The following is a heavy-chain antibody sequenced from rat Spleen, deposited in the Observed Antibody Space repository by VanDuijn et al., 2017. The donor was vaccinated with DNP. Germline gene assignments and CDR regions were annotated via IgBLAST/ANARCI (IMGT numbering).Heavy chain of an antibody. J-gene: IGHJ2*01. V-gene: IGHV5-22*01. D-gene: IGHD4-3*01. Sequence: EVQLVESGGDLVQPGRSLKLFCAASGFTFSAYYMAWVRQAPAKGLEWVAYIGSPAYAPYYGDSVKGRFTISRDNAKSTLYLQMNSLRYEDMATYYCVRWNSGHFDYWGQGVMVTVSS. CDR1: GFTFSAYY. CDR3: VRWNSGHFDY. CDR2: IGSPAYAP.